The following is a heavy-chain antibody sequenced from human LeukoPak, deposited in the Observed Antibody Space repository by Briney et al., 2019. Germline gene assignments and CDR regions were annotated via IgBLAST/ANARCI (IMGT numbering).Heavy chain of an antibody. CDR3: ARDPGGIVVVPAATDY. Sequence: PGRSLRLSCAASGFTFSSYAMHWVRQAPGKGLEWVALISYDDGSNKYYADSVKGRFTISRDNSKNSLYLQMNSLRAEDTAVYYCARDPGGIVVVPAATDYWGQGTLVTVSS. CDR1: GFTFSSYA. D-gene: IGHD2-2*01. CDR2: ISYDDGSNK. J-gene: IGHJ4*02. V-gene: IGHV3-30-3*01.